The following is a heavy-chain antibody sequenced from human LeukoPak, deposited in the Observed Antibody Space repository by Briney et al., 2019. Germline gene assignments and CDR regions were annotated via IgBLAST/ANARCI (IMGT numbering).Heavy chain of an antibody. Sequence: PGGSLRLSCAASGFTFSSYWMSWVRQAPGKGLEWVANIKQDGSEKYYVDCVKGRFTISRDNAKNSLYLQMNSLRAEDTAVYYCSSSWDYYYYGMDVWGQGTTVTVSS. V-gene: IGHV3-7*01. CDR3: SSSWDYYYYGMDV. CDR1: GFTFSSYW. CDR2: IKQDGSEK. D-gene: IGHD6-6*01. J-gene: IGHJ6*02.